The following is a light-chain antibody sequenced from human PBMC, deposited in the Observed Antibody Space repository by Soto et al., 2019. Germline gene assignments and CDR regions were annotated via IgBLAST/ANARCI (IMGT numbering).Light chain of an antibody. CDR1: QSISSSY. CDR2: GAS. Sequence: EVVLTQSPATLSLSPGEGATLSCRVSQSISSSYLSWYQQRAGQAPRLLIYGASTRATGIPARFSGSGSGTDFTLTISSLETEDFAVYYCQQYGSSPQTFGQGTKWDIK. CDR3: QQYGSSPQT. J-gene: IGKJ1*01. V-gene: IGKV3-20*01.